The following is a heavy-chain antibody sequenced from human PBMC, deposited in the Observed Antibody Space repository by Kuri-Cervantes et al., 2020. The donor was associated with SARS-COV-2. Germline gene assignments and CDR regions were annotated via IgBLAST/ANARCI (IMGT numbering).Heavy chain of an antibody. CDR2: ISSSSTI. J-gene: IGHJ4*02. Sequence: GESLKISCAASGFTFSDYYMNWVRQAPGKGLEWVSSISSSSTIYYADSVKGRFTISRYNAKNSLYLQMNSLRAEDTAVYYCARELGGGSVWGQGTLVTVSS. V-gene: IGHV3-69-1*01. D-gene: IGHD2-15*01. CDR3: ARELGGGSV. CDR1: GFTFSDYY.